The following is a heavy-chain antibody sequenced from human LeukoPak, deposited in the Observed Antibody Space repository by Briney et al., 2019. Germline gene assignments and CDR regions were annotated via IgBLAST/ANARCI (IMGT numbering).Heavy chain of an antibody. CDR1: GFTFSSYG. V-gene: IGHV3-33*01. CDR2: IWYDGSNK. Sequence: GRSLRLSCAASGFTFSSYGMHWVRQAPGKGLEWVAVIWYDGSNKYYADSVKGRLTISRDNSKNTLYLQMNSLRAEDTAVYYRARDRGLGNFDYWGQGTLVTVSS. D-gene: IGHD3-10*01. J-gene: IGHJ4*02. CDR3: ARDRGLGNFDY.